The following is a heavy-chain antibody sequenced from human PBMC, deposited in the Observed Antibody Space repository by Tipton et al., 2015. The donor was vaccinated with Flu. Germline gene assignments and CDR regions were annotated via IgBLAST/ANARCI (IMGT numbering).Heavy chain of an antibody. V-gene: IGHV3-9*01. CDR1: GFTFDDYA. CDR2: ISWNSGSI. D-gene: IGHD4-17*01. Sequence: SLRLSCAASGFTFDDYAMHWVRQAPGKGLEWVSGISWNSGSIGYADSVKGRFTISRDNAKNSLYLQMNSLRAEDTALYYCAKGRGYGDYPDAFGIWGQGTMVTVSS. J-gene: IGHJ3*02. CDR3: AKGRGYGDYPDAFGI.